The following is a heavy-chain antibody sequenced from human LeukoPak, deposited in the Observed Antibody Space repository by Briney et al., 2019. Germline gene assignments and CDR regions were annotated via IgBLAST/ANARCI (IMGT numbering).Heavy chain of an antibody. J-gene: IGHJ4*02. CDR1: GFTFSSYW. D-gene: IGHD2-2*01. V-gene: IGHV3-74*01. CDR3: AIALPPSISTPWK. Sequence: GGSLRLSCAASGFTFSSYWIRWVRQAPGKGLVWVSHISSDGSSTSYADSVKGRFTISRDNAKNTLYLQMNSLRAEDTAVYYCAIALPPSISTPWKWGQGTPVTVSS. CDR2: ISSDGSST.